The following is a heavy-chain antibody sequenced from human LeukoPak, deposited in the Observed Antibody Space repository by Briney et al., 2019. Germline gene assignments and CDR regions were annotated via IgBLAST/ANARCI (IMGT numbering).Heavy chain of an antibody. V-gene: IGHV1-3*04. CDR3: ARAHYGSGSYYPRSDY. J-gene: IGHJ4*02. CDR1: GYTFTSYV. Sequence: GASVKVSCKASGYTFTSYVMHWVRQAPGQRLELMGWINTGNGNTKYSREFQGRVTMTTDTSTSTAYMDLRSLRSDDTAVYYCARAHYGSGSYYPRSDYWGQGTLVTVSS. D-gene: IGHD3-10*01. CDR2: INTGNGNT.